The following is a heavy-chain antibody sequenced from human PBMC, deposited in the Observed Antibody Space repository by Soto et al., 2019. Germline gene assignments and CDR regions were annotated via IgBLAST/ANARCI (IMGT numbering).Heavy chain of an antibody. CDR2: ISAYNGNT. D-gene: IGHD2-2*01. CDR3: ARGPYCSSTSCYVGDVIDY. V-gene: IGHV1-18*01. J-gene: IGHJ4*02. CDR1: GSTFTSDG. Sequence: ASVTGSCKASGSTFTSDGVIWVRQDTGQGLEWMGWISAYNGNTNYAQKLQGRVTMTTDTSTSTAYMELRSLRSDDTAVYYCARGPYCSSTSCYVGDVIDYWGQGTLVTVSS.